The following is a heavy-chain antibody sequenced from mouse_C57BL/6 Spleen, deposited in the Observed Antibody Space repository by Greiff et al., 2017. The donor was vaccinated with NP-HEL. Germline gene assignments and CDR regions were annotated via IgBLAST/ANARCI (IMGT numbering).Heavy chain of an antibody. Sequence: EVQLVESGGGLVKPGGSLKLSCAASGFTFSSYAMSWVRQTPEKRLEWVATISDGGSYTYYPDNVKGRFTISRDNAKSNLYLQMSHLKSEDTAMYYCARGITTVGDWYFDVWGTGTTVTVAS. CDR1: GFTFSSYA. D-gene: IGHD1-1*01. J-gene: IGHJ1*03. CDR2: ISDGGSYT. CDR3: ARGITTVGDWYFDV. V-gene: IGHV5-4*01.